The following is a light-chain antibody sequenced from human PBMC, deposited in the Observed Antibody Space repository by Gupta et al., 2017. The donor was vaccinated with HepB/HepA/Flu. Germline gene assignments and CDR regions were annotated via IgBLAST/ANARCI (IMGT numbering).Light chain of an antibody. J-gene: IGKJ1*01. CDR1: QSVSSSY. CDR3: QQYGSPST. CDR2: GAS. Sequence: XIVXXQXXGTLXLXXGERATLSCRASQSVSSSYLAWYQQKPGQAPRLLIYGASSRATGIPDRFSGSGSGTDFTLTISRLEPEDFAVYYCQQYGSPSTFGQGTKVEIK. V-gene: IGKV3-20*01.